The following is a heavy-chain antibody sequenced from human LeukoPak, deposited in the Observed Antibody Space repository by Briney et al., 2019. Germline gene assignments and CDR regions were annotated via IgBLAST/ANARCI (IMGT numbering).Heavy chain of an antibody. D-gene: IGHD7-27*01. J-gene: IGHJ6*03. CDR2: ISAYNGNT. CDR1: GGTFSSYA. V-gene: IGHV1-18*01. Sequence: ASVKVSCKASGGTFSSYAISWVRQAPGQGLEWMGWISAYNGNTNYAQKLQGRVTMTTDTSTSTAYMELRSLRSDDTAVYYCAKEGRTWGYYMDVWGKGTTVTISS. CDR3: AKEGRTWGYYMDV.